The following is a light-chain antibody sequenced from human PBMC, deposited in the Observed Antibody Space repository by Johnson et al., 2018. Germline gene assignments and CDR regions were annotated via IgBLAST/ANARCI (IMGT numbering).Light chain of an antibody. CDR3: GTWDSSLSDGNV. Sequence: QSVLTQPPSVSAAPGQKVTISCSGSSSNIGNNYVSWYQQLPGTAPKLLIYENNKRPSGIPDRFSGSKSGTSATLGITGLQTGDEADYYCGTWDSSLSDGNVFGTGTKVPVL. J-gene: IGLJ1*01. CDR2: ENN. V-gene: IGLV1-51*02. CDR1: SSNIGNNY.